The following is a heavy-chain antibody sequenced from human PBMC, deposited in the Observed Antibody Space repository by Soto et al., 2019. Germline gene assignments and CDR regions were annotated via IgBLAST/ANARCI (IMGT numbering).Heavy chain of an antibody. V-gene: IGHV3-74*01. D-gene: IGHD6-19*01. CDR3: AKPGYSSGPVDY. Sequence: PGGSLRLSCAASGFTFSSYWMHWVRQAPGKGLVWVSRINSDGSGTSYADSVKGRFTISRDNAKNTLYLQMNSLRAEDTAVYYCAKPGYSSGPVDYWGQGTLVTVSS. CDR2: INSDGSGT. CDR1: GFTFSSYW. J-gene: IGHJ4*02.